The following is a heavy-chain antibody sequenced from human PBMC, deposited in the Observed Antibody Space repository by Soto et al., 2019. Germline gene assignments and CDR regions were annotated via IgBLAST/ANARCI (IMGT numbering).Heavy chain of an antibody. Sequence: QLQLQESGPGLVKPSETLSLTCTVSGDSIRSSSYWGWIRQPPGKGLEWIGSIYSTGNNYYNPSLNSQVTISVDTSKNQFSLNVISVTAADTAVYYCRRSSRYSTDVWGQGTTVTVSS. V-gene: IGHV4-39*01. J-gene: IGHJ6*02. CDR3: RRSSRYSTDV. CDR2: IYSTGNN. D-gene: IGHD6-13*01. CDR1: GDSIRSSSY.